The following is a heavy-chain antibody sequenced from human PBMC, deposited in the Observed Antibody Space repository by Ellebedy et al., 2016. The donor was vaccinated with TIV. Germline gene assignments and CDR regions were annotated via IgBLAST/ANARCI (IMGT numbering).Heavy chain of an antibody. CDR1: GCTFSSYA. Sequence: AASVKVSCKASGCTFSSYAISWVRQAPGQGLEWMGIIKPSTGSTTYAQKLQGRLTMTRDTSTSTVYMELSSLRSEDTAVYYCARARSSGWLRNPDYWGQGALVIVSS. CDR2: IKPSTGST. CDR3: ARARSSGWLRNPDY. V-gene: IGHV1-46*04. D-gene: IGHD6-19*01. J-gene: IGHJ4*02.